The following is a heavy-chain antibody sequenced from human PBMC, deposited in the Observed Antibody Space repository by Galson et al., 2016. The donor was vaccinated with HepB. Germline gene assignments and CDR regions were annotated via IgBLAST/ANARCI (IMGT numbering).Heavy chain of an antibody. D-gene: IGHD6-13*01. J-gene: IGHJ4*02. Sequence: SVKVSCKASGYIFRSFAISWVRQAPGQGLEWLGWIFTHDESTNYARNFEGRLTLTTDTSTATVYMELRGLRSDDTARYYCAREGGSSSHDYWGQGTLVTVSS. CDR3: AREGGSSSHDY. CDR2: IFTHDEST. V-gene: IGHV1-18*01. CDR1: GYIFRSFA.